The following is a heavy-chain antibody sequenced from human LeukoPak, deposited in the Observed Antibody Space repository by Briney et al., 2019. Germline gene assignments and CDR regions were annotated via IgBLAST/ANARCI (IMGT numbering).Heavy chain of an antibody. J-gene: IGHJ4*01. CDR2: INTDGSTT. D-gene: IGHD3-10*01. CDR3: ARAVYYSNYLGY. Sequence: GGSLRLSCAASGFTFNNYWMHWVRQPPGKGLLWVSRINTDGSTTNYADSVKGRFTISRDNAKNTLYLQMNSLRAEDTAMYYCARAVYYSNYLGYWGQGTLVTVSS. CDR1: GFTFNNYW. V-gene: IGHV3-74*01.